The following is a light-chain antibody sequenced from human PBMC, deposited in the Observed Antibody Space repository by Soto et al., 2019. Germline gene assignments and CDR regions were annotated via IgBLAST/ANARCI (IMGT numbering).Light chain of an antibody. CDR1: QSVRSNH. CDR2: DAS. CDR3: QQYGSSPRT. J-gene: IGKJ2*01. Sequence: EIVLTQSPGTLSLSPGERATLSCRSSQSVRSNHLAWYKQKPGQAPRLLIYDASSRPTGIPDRFSGSGSGTDFTLTISRLEPEDFAVYYCQQYGSSPRTFGRGTKLEI. V-gene: IGKV3-20*01.